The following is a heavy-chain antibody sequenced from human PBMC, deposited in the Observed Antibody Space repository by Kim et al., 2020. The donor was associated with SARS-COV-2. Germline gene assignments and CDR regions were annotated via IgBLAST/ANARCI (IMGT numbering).Heavy chain of an antibody. CDR2: IKEDGSEK. CDR1: GFSFSDFW. CDR3: ARAYFYNSSGYYAFYY. J-gene: IGHJ4*02. D-gene: IGHD3-22*01. V-gene: IGHV3-7*03. Sequence: GGSLRLSCSASGFSFSDFWMTWVHQAPGKGLEWVANIKEDGSEKYHVDSVKGRFTISRDNAKNSLYLQMNSLRAEDTAVYYCARAYFYNSSGYYAFYYWGQGTLVTVSS.